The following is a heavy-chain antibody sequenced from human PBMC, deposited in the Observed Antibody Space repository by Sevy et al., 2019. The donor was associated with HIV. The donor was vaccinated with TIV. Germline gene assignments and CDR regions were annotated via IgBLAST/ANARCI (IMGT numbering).Heavy chain of an antibody. Sequence: GGSLRLSCAASKFDFSAYGMNWVRQAPGQGLEWVSYISGYSSFIHDSDSVKGRFTVSRDNAKKSLYLQMNNLRVEDTAVYFCARDQGYQLLHLNDAFDFWGQGTLVTVSS. V-gene: IGHV3-21*01. CDR2: ISGYSSFI. D-gene: IGHD2-2*01. CDR1: KFDFSAYG. CDR3: ARDQGYQLLHLNDAFDF. J-gene: IGHJ3*01.